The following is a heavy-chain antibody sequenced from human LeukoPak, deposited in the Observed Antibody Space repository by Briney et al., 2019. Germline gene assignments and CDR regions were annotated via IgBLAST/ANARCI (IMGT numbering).Heavy chain of an antibody. V-gene: IGHV3-7*03. CDR1: GFTFSNYW. CDR2: MNQDGSRK. CDR3: ARGDFDY. J-gene: IGHJ4*02. Sequence: GGSLRLSCAASGFTFSNYWMTWVRQTPGKGLEWVANMNQDGSRKYYVDSVRGRFSISGDITKSSMDLQMNNLRTEDTAVYYCARGDFDYWGQGALVSVSS.